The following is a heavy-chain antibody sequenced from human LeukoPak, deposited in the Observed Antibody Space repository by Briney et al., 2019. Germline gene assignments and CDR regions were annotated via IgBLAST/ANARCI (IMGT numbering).Heavy chain of an antibody. CDR1: GGSISSYY. Sequence: SETLSLTCTVSGGSISSYYWSWIRQPPGKGLEWIGYIYYSGSTNYNPSLKSRVTISVDTSKNQFSLKLSSVTAADTAVYYCATSVKYCSGGSCYSEAFDIWGQGTMVSVSS. V-gene: IGHV4-59*01. J-gene: IGHJ3*02. CDR3: ATSVKYCSGGSCYSEAFDI. D-gene: IGHD2-15*01. CDR2: IYYSGST.